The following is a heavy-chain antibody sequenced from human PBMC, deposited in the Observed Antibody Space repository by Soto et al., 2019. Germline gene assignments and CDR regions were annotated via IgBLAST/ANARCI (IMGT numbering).Heavy chain of an antibody. V-gene: IGHV4-31*03. CDR3: ARVDYYYYGMDV. J-gene: IGHJ6*02. CDR1: GGSSVSGNYC. CDR2: IYYSGST. Sequence: SETLCLSCSVSGGSSVSGNYCWSWIRQHPGKGLEWIGYIYYSGSTYYNPSLKSRVTISVDTSKNQFSLKLSSVTAADTAVYYCARVDYYYYGMDVWGQGTTVTVSS.